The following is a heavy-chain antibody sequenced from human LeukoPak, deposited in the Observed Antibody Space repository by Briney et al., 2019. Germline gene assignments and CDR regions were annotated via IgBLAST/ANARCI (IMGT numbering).Heavy chain of an antibody. D-gene: IGHD1-14*01. CDR1: GFTFDDYA. V-gene: IGHV3-43D*04. J-gene: IGHJ6*03. CDR2: ISWDGGST. Sequence: GGSLRLSCAASGFTFDDYAMHWVRQAPGKGLEWVSLISWDGGSTKYADSVKGRFTISRDNTKNSLYLQMNSLRADDTALYYCAKEQGPIYKGYMEVWGKGTTLTVSS. CDR3: AKEQGPIYKGYMEV.